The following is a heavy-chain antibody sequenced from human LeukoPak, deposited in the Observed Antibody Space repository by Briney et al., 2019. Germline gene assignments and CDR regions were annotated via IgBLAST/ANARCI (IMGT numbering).Heavy chain of an antibody. Sequence: GGSLRLSCAASGFTFINAWMAWVRQAPGKGLEWVGRIRAKPHGGTTDYAAPVKGRFTISRDDSKNTLYLQMNSLKTEDTAVYYCTTDGVGIEGATFDYWGQGILVTVSS. CDR2: IRAKPHGGTT. CDR1: GFTFINAW. CDR3: TTDGVGIEGATFDY. V-gene: IGHV3-15*01. J-gene: IGHJ4*02. D-gene: IGHD1-26*01.